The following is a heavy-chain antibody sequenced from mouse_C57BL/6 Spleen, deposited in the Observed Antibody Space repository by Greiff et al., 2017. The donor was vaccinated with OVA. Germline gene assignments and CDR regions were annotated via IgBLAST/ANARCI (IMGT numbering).Heavy chain of an antibody. J-gene: IGHJ1*03. CDR3: ASRLLEGYFDV. CDR1: GYTFTSYW. V-gene: IGHV1-50*01. CDR2: IDPSDSYT. D-gene: IGHD2-14*01. Sequence: VQLQQPGAELVKPGASVKLSCKASGYTFTSYWMQWVKQRPGQGLEWIGEIDPSDSYTNYNQKFKGKATLTVDTSSSTAYMQLSSLTSEDSAVYYCASRLLEGYFDVWGTGTTVTVSS.